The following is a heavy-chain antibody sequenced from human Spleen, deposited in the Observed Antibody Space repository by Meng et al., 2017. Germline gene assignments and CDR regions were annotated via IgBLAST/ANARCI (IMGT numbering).Heavy chain of an antibody. CDR1: GFTFSGSA. J-gene: IGHJ4*02. V-gene: IGHV3-73*01. CDR3: AKDRSTSSSWYGTFDY. D-gene: IGHD6-13*01. CDR2: IRSKANSYAK. Sequence: GESLKISCAASGFTFSGSAMHWVRQASGKGLEWVGRIRSKANSYAKAYAASVKGRFTISRDDSKNTAYLQMNSLSAEDTAVHYCAKDRSTSSSWYGTFDYWGQGMLVTVSS.